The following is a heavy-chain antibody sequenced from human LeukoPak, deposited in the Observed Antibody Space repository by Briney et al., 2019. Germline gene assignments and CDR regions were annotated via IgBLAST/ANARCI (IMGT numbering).Heavy chain of an antibody. CDR2: MYTSGST. Sequence: SETLSLTCTVSGGSISSYYWSWIRQPAGKGLEWIGRMYTSGSTNYNPSLKSRVTMSVDTSKNQFSLKLSSVTAADTAVYYCARDRDGSGSYYTQYWYFDFWGRGTLVTVSS. D-gene: IGHD3-10*01. J-gene: IGHJ2*01. CDR3: ARDRDGSGSYYTQYWYFDF. CDR1: GGSISSYY. V-gene: IGHV4-4*07.